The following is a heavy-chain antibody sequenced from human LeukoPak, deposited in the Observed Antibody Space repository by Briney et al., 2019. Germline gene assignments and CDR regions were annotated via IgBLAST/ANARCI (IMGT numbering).Heavy chain of an antibody. CDR1: GYTFTGYY. V-gene: IGHV1-2*02. J-gene: IGHJ4*02. Sequence: ASVKVSCKASGYTFTGYYMHWVRQAPGQGLEWMGWINPNSGGTNYAQKFQGRVTMTRDTSISTAYMELSSLRSEDTAVYYCARGTGYCSSTSCYVHWGQGTLVTVSS. CDR2: INPNSGGT. CDR3: ARGTGYCSSTSCYVH. D-gene: IGHD2-2*01.